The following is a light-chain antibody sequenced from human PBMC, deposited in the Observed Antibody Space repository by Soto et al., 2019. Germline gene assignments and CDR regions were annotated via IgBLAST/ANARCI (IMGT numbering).Light chain of an antibody. Sequence: EIVMTQSPATLSVSPGERATLSCRASRSVSSNLAWYQQKPGQAPRLLMYGASTRATGIPARFSGSGSGTEFTLTISRLEPEDFAVYYCQQYGKLPVTFGGGTKVEIK. J-gene: IGKJ4*01. CDR1: RSVSSN. CDR2: GAS. V-gene: IGKV3-15*01. CDR3: QQYGKLPVT.